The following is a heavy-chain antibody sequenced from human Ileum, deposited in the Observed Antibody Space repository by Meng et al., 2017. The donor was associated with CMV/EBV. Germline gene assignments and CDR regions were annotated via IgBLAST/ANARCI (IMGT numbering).Heavy chain of an antibody. V-gene: IGHV4-34*01. D-gene: IGHD3-10*01. J-gene: IGHJ4*02. CDR2: INYSEST. Sequence: TCAVSGRSLTDYYCSWIRQPPGKGLEWIGEINYSESTNYNPSLKSRVTISVDMSKNQCSLKLRSATAADSGVYYCARRVGSGKYYFDYWSQGTLVTVSS. CDR1: GRSLTDYY. CDR3: ARRVGSGKYYFDY.